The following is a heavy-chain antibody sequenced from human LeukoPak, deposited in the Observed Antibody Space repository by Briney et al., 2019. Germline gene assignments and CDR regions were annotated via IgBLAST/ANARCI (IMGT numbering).Heavy chain of an antibody. CDR2: IYYTGST. J-gene: IGHJ4*02. D-gene: IGHD6-19*01. CDR1: GGSISNYD. V-gene: IGHV4-59*01. Sequence: PSETLSLTCTVSGGSISNYDWSWIRQPPGKGLEWIAYIYYTGSTNYNPSLKSRVTISVDMSKNQFSLKLSSVTAADTAVYHCARGYSSGRIDYWGQGTLVTVSS. CDR3: ARGYSSGRIDY.